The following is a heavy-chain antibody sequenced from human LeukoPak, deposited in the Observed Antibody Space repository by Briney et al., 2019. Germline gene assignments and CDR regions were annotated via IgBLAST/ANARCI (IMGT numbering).Heavy chain of an antibody. CDR3: AKASGVGSGYLFDY. CDR1: GFTFDDYT. J-gene: IGHJ4*02. Sequence: GGSLRLSCAASGFTFDDYTMHWVRQAPGKSLEWVSLISWDVYTTYYADSVKDRFTISRDNSKNSLYLQMNSLRSEDTALYYCAKASGVGSGYLFDYWGQGTLVTVSS. D-gene: IGHD3-22*01. V-gene: IGHV3-43*01. CDR2: ISWDVYTT.